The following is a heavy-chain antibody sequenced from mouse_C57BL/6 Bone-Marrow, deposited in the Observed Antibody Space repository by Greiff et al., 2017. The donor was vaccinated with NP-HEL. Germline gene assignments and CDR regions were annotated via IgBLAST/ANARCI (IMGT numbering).Heavy chain of an antibody. CDR1: GYTFTDYY. V-gene: IGHV1-26*01. J-gene: IGHJ4*01. CDR3: ARWDSSGYEAMDY. D-gene: IGHD3-2*02. Sequence: VQLQQSGPELVKPGASVKISCKASGYTFTDYYMNWVKQSHGKSLEWIGDINPNNGGTSYNQKFKGKATLTVDKSSSTAYMELRSLTSEDSAVYYCARWDSSGYEAMDYWGQGTSVTVSS. CDR2: INPNNGGT.